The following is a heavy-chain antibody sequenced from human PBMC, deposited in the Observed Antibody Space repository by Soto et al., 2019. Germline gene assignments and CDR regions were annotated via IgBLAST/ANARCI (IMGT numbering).Heavy chain of an antibody. J-gene: IGHJ4*02. CDR1: GFIFSKYA. V-gene: IGHV3-30-3*01. Sequence: QVQLVESGGGVVQPGGSLRLSCVASGFIFSKYAIYWVRQAPGKGPDWVAVISNDGSNRDYADSVKGRFTISRDNSKNTLYLQMNSLKPEDTAMYFCARGDIVVKGPLDYWGQGTLVTVSP. D-gene: IGHD5-12*01. CDR3: ARGDIVVKGPLDY. CDR2: ISNDGSNR.